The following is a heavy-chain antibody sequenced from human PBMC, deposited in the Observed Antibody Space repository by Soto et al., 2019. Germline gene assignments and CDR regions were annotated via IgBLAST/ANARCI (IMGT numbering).Heavy chain of an antibody. J-gene: IGHJ5*02. V-gene: IGHV6-1*01. CDR1: GDSVSSNSAA. D-gene: IGHD6-19*01. CDR3: ARGTVSGYSSGWPFGDWFDP. Sequence: PSQTLSLTCAISGDSVSSNSAAWNWIRQSPSRGLEWLGRTYYRSKWYNDYAVSVKSRITINPDTSKNQFSPQLNSVTPEDTAVYYCARGTVSGYSSGWPFGDWFDPWGQGTLVTVSS. CDR2: TYYRSKWYN.